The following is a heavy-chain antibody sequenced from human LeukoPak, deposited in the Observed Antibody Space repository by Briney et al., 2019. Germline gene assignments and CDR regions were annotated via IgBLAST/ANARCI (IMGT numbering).Heavy chain of an antibody. J-gene: IGHJ6*03. Sequence: SETLSLTCTVSGGSIGTYYWSWVRQSPGTGLEWIGYIYVTGTRYNPYLQSRVTISVDRSRNQFFLKMTYVSAADTAVYYCARHIGGGIEDMDVWGRGTKVTVSS. CDR1: GGSIGTYY. CDR3: ARHIGGGIEDMDV. V-gene: IGHV4-59*08. D-gene: IGHD3-16*02. CDR2: IYVTGT.